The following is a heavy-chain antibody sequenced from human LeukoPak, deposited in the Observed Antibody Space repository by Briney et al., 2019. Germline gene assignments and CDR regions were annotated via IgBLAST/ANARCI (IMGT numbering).Heavy chain of an antibody. CDR3: AILSVPGDYFDY. Sequence: GGSLRLSCAASGFTFSSYEMNWVRQAPGKGLEWVSYISSSGSTIYYADSVKGRFTISRDNSKNTLYLQMNNLRVEDTAVYYCAILSVPGDYFDYWGQGTLVTVSS. CDR2: ISSSGSTI. J-gene: IGHJ4*02. CDR1: GFTFSSYE. D-gene: IGHD3-10*02. V-gene: IGHV3-48*03.